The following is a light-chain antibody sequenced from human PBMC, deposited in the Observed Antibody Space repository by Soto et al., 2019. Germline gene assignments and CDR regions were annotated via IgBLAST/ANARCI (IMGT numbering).Light chain of an antibody. CDR2: EVS. CDR3: SSYTSSSTPYV. CDR1: SSDVGGYNY. Sequence: SALTQPASVSGSAGQSITISCTGTSSDVGGYNYVSWYQQHPGKAPKLMIYEVSNRPSGVSNRFSGSKSGNTASLTISGLQAEDEADYYCSSYTSSSTPYVFGTGTKVTVL. V-gene: IGLV2-14*01. J-gene: IGLJ1*01.